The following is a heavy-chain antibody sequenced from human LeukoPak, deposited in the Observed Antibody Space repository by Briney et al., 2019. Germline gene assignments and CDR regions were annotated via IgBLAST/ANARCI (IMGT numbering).Heavy chain of an antibody. J-gene: IGHJ4*02. V-gene: IGHV3-30*02. Sequence: GGSLRLSCAASGFTFSSYGMHWVRQAPGKGLEWVAFIRYDGSNKYYADSVKGRFTISRDNSKNTLYLQMNGLRAEDTAVYYCAKDRGSNYFDYWGQGTLVTVSS. CDR3: AKDRGSNYFDY. CDR2: IRYDGSNK. D-gene: IGHD3-10*01. CDR1: GFTFSSYG.